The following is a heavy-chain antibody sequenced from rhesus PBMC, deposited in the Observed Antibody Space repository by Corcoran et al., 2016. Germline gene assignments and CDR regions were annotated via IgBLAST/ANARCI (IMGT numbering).Heavy chain of an antibody. CDR3: ATYKGIAAEDY. J-gene: IGHJ4*01. D-gene: IGHD6-13*01. Sequence: QVQLQESGPGLVKPSETLSLTCAVSGYSISCGYYWGWIRQPPGKGLGGIGGIYGSGWSNYLNPSLKSRVTLSVDTSKNQFSLKLSSVTAADTAVYYCATYKGIAAEDYWGQGVLVTVSS. CDR2: IYGSGWSN. V-gene: IGHV4S14*01. CDR1: GYSISCGYY.